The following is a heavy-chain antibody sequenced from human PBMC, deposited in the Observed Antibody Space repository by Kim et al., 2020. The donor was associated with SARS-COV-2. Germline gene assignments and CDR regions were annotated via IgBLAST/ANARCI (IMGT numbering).Heavy chain of an antibody. CDR3: GREYGSTVDY. V-gene: IGHV3-74*01. D-gene: IGHD1-1*01. CDR1: GFTFSDYW. CDR2: IKPDSSAT. Sequence: GGSLRLSCAASGFTFSDYWMHWVRQTPGEGLVWVLRIKPDSSATGYADSVKGRFTISRDNAKNTLYLHMNSLRVEDTSVYYCGREYGSTVDYWGQGTLVTVSS. J-gene: IGHJ4*02.